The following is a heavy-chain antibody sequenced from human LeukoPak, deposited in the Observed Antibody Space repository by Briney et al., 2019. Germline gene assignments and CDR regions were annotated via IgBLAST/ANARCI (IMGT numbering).Heavy chain of an antibody. CDR1: GGSLSSYY. V-gene: IGHV4-59*01. CDR3: ARVDKTTVTDY. D-gene: IGHD4-17*01. CDR2: IYYSGST. Sequence: SETLSLTCTVSGGSLSSYYWSWLRQPPGKGLEWIGYIYYSGSTNYNPSLKSRVTISVDTSKNQFSLKLSSVTAADTAMYYCARVDKTTVTDYWGQGTLVTVSS. J-gene: IGHJ4*02.